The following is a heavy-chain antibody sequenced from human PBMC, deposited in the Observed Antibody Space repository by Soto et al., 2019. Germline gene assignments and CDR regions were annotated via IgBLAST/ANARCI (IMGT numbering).Heavy chain of an antibody. V-gene: IGHV3-33*03. CDR3: STVTTDYYYGMDV. Sequence: PGGSLRLSCAASGFTYSTYTMHWVRQAPGKGLEWVAVIWFDGSNKNYVESVKGRFTISRDNSKNTLYLQMNSLRAEDTAVYYCSTVTTDYYYGMDVWGQGTTVTVSS. CDR2: IWFDGSNK. J-gene: IGHJ6*02. D-gene: IGHD4-17*01. CDR1: GFTYSTYT.